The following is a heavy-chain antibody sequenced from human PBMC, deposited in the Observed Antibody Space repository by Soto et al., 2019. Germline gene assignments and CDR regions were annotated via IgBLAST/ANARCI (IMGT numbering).Heavy chain of an antibody. D-gene: IGHD2-2*01. CDR3: ARGRQFVLVAAAPTDYFDY. CDR2: IIPIFGTA. V-gene: IGHV1-69*06. CDR1: GGTFSSYA. J-gene: IGHJ4*02. Sequence: SVRVSCKASGGTFSSYAISWVRQAPGQGLEWMGGIIPIFGTANYAQKFQGRVTITADKSTSTAYMELSSLRSEDTAVYYCARGRQFVLVAAAPTDYFDYWGQGTLVTVSS.